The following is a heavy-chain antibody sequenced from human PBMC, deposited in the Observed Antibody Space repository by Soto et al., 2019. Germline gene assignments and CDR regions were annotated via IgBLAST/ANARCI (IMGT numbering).Heavy chain of an antibody. CDR3: ARDAPDIVVVVAAPPNSLYYYYYMDV. D-gene: IGHD2-15*01. CDR2: ISSSSSTI. V-gene: IGHV3-48*01. J-gene: IGHJ6*03. CDR1: GFTFSSYS. Sequence: GGSLRLSCAASGFTFSSYSMNWVRQAPGKGLEWVSYISSSSSTIYYADSVKGRFTISRDNAKNSLYLQMNSLRAEDTAVYYCARDAPDIVVVVAAPPNSLYYYYYMDVWGKGTTVTVSS.